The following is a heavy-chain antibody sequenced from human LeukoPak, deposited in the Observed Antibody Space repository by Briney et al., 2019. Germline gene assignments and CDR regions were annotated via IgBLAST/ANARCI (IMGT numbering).Heavy chain of an antibody. Sequence: GASVKVSCKASGGTFSSYAISWVRQAPGQGLEWMGGITPIFGTANYAQKFQGRVTITADESTSTAYMELSSLRSEDTAVYYCARDRGSGWPFDYWGQGTLVTASS. J-gene: IGHJ4*02. V-gene: IGHV1-69*13. D-gene: IGHD6-19*01. CDR1: GGTFSSYA. CDR3: ARDRGSGWPFDY. CDR2: ITPIFGTA.